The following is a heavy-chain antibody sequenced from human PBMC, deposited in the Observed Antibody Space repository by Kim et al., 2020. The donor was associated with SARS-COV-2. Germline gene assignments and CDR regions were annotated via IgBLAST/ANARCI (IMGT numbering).Heavy chain of an antibody. Sequence: SETLSLTCTVSGGSISSGGYYWSWIRQHPGKGLEWIGYIYYSGSTYYNPSLKSRVTISVDTSKNQFSLKLSSVTAADTAVYYCARDLGSSGYWYFDLWGRGTLVTVSS. D-gene: IGHD3-22*01. CDR3: ARDLGSSGYWYFDL. J-gene: IGHJ2*01. V-gene: IGHV4-31*03. CDR2: IYYSGST. CDR1: GGSISSGGYY.